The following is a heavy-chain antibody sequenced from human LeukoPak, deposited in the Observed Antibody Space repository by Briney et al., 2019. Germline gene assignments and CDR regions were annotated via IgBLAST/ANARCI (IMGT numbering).Heavy chain of an antibody. J-gene: IGHJ4*02. V-gene: IGHV3-23*01. D-gene: IGHD3-10*01. Sequence: GGSLRLSCAASGFTFSSYGMSWVRQAPGKGLEWVSAISGSGGSTYYADSVKGRFTISRDNSKNTLYLRMNSLRAEDTAVYYCANAHILLWFGELTIRGGFDYWGQGTLVTVSS. CDR1: GFTFSSYG. CDR2: ISGSGGST. CDR3: ANAHILLWFGELTIRGGFDY.